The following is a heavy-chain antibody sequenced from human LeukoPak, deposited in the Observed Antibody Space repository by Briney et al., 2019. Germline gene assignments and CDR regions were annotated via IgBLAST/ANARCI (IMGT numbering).Heavy chain of an antibody. J-gene: IGHJ6*02. D-gene: IGHD5-12*01. CDR2: IIPILGIA. Sequence: EASVKVSCKASGGTFSSYAISWVRQAPGQGLEWMGRIIPILGIANYAQKFQGRVTITADKSTSTAYMELSSLRSEDTTVYYCARYSGGYSGYDYPYYYYGMDVWGQETTVTVSS. CDR1: GGTFSSYA. CDR3: ARYSGGYSGYDYPYYYYGMDV. V-gene: IGHV1-69*04.